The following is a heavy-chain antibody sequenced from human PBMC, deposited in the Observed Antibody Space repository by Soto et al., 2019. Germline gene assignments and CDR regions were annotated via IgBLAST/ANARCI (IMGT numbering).Heavy chain of an antibody. Sequence: PGGSLRLSCAASGFTFSSYAISWVPPAPGKGLGWVSAISGSCGSTYYADSVMGRFTISRDNSKNTLYLQMNSLRAEDTAVYYCAKIDYGDYVDYWGQGTLVTVSS. CDR2: ISGSCGST. D-gene: IGHD4-17*01. CDR1: GFTFSSYA. J-gene: IGHJ4*02. V-gene: IGHV3-23*01. CDR3: AKIDYGDYVDY.